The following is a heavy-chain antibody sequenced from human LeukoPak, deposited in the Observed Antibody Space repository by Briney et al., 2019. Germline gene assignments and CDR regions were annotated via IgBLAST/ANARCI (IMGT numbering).Heavy chain of an antibody. CDR3: ARQSSSSDWYFDL. D-gene: IGHD6-6*01. V-gene: IGHV4-34*01. CDR1: GGSFSGYY. J-gene: IGHJ2*01. Sequence: SSETLSLTCAVYGGSFSGYYWSWIRQPPGKGLEWIGEINRSGSTNYNPSLKSRVTISVDTSKNQFSLKLSSVTAADTAVYYCARQSSSSDWYFDLWGRGTLVTVSS. CDR2: INRSGST.